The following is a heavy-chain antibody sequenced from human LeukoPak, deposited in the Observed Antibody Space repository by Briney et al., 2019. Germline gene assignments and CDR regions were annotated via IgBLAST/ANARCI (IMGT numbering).Heavy chain of an antibody. Sequence: SQTLSLTHTVSGSSISSGYYWACVRQPPGKGRSWLVSINHSGSSLYNPTLKSRVTISVDTSNTRVSLKLSSMPDADTAVYYCARALYCTSSGCYRTDYFDYWGQGTLVTVSS. CDR2: INHSGSS. CDR3: ARALYCTSSGCYRTDYFDY. D-gene: IGHD2-2*02. J-gene: IGHJ4*02. V-gene: IGHV4-38-2*02. CDR1: GSSISSGYY.